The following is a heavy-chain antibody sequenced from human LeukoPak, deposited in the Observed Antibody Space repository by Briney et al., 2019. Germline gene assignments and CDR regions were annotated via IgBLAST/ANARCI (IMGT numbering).Heavy chain of an antibody. V-gene: IGHV5-51*01. CDR3: ARLLGYCSSTSCYWEYYFDY. Sequence: GESLKISCQGSGYSFTSYWIGWVRQMPGKGLEWMGIIYPGDSDTRYSPSFQGQVTISADKSISTAYLQWSSLKASDTAMYYCARLLGYCSSTSCYWEYYFDYWGQGTLVTVSS. CDR1: GYSFTSYW. J-gene: IGHJ4*02. D-gene: IGHD2-2*01. CDR2: IYPGDSDT.